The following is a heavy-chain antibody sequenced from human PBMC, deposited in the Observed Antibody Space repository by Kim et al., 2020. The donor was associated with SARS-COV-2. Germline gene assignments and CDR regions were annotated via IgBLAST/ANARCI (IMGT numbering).Heavy chain of an antibody. CDR3: ARPYYYDSSGYLDY. Sequence: GESLKISCKGSGYSFTSYWIGWVRQIPGKGLGWMGIIYPGDSDTRYSPSFQGQVTISADKSISTAYLQWSSLKASDTAMYYCARPYYYDSSGYLDYWGQGTLVTVSS. CDR2: IYPGDSDT. J-gene: IGHJ4*02. CDR1: GYSFTSYW. V-gene: IGHV5-51*01. D-gene: IGHD3-22*01.